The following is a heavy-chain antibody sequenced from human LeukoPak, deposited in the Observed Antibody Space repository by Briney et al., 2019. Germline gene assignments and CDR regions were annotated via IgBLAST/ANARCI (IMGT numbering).Heavy chain of an antibody. CDR2: IYYSGST. V-gene: IGHV4-59*13. Sequence: SETLSLTCTVCGGSISSYYWRWLRQPPGEGLEGIGYIYYSGSTNHNPSLKSRVTISIDPSKNQFSLKLSSVTAADTAIYYCVKDNGRWFDLWGQGTLVSVSS. D-gene: IGHD1-26*01. CDR3: VKDNGRWFDL. J-gene: IGHJ5*02. CDR1: GGSISSYY.